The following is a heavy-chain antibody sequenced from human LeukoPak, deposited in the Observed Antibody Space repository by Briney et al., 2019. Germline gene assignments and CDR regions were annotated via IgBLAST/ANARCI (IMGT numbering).Heavy chain of an antibody. CDR2: ISYDGSNK. J-gene: IGHJ6*02. Sequence: PGGSLRLSCAASGFTFSSYGMHWVRQAPGKGLEWVAVISYDGSNKYYADSVKGRFTISRDNSKNTLYLQMNSLRAEDTAVYYCAKDLGRQRNAYGMDVWGQGTTVTVSS. CDR1: GFTFSSYG. V-gene: IGHV3-30*18. CDR3: AKDLGRQRNAYGMDV. D-gene: IGHD3-16*01.